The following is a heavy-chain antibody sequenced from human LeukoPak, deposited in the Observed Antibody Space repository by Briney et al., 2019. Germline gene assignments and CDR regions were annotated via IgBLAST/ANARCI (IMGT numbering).Heavy chain of an antibody. D-gene: IGHD2-2*01. Sequence: GGSLRLSCAASGFTFSDYYMSWIRQAPGKGLEWVSYISRSGSTIYYADSAKGRFTISRDNAKNSLYLQMNSLRAEDTAVYHCAKRYCSSTSCSFFDYWGQGTLVTVSS. CDR3: AKRYCSSTSCSFFDY. V-gene: IGHV3-11*01. CDR2: ISRSGSTI. CDR1: GFTFSDYY. J-gene: IGHJ4*02.